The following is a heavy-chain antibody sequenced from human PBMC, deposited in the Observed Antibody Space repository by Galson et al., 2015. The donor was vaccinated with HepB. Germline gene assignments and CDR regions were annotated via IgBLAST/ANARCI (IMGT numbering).Heavy chain of an antibody. V-gene: IGHV3-13*04. CDR1: GFTFSSYD. Sequence: SLRLSCAASGFTFSSYDMHWVRQATGKGLEWVSAIGTAGDTYYPGSVKGRFTISRENAKNSLYLQMNSLRAGDTAVYYCARDLPRSETRAAGAPDYGMDVWGQETTVTVSS. D-gene: IGHD6-13*01. CDR2: IGTAGDT. J-gene: IGHJ6*02. CDR3: ARDLPRSETRAAGAPDYGMDV.